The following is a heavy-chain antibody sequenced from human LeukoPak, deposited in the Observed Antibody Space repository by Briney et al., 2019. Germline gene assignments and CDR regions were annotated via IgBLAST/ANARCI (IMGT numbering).Heavy chain of an antibody. J-gene: IGHJ4*02. CDR1: GYTFTSYD. V-gene: IGHV1-2*06. CDR3: ARGYRYGNDY. Sequence: ASVKVSCTASGYTFTSYDINWVRQATGQGLEWMGRINPNSGGTDYAQKFQGRVTMARDTSISTAYMELSRLRSDDTAVYYCARGYRYGNDYWGQGTLVTVSS. CDR2: INPNSGGT. D-gene: IGHD5-18*01.